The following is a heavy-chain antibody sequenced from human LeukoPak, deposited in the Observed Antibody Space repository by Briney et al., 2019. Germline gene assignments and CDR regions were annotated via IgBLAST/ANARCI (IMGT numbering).Heavy chain of an antibody. CDR1: GGTFSSYA. CDR2: IIPIFGTA. D-gene: IGHD6-19*01. Sequence: GASVKVSCKASGGTFSSYAISWVRQAPGQGLEWMGGIIPIFGTANYAQKFQGRVTITADESTSTAYMELSSLRSEDTAVYYCAREEIAVAGRGGWGQGTLVTVSS. J-gene: IGHJ4*02. V-gene: IGHV1-69*13. CDR3: AREEIAVAGRGG.